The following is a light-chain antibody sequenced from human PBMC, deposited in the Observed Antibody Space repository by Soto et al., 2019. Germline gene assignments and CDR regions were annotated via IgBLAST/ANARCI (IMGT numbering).Light chain of an antibody. J-gene: IGKJ2*01. CDR1: QGIRIY. Sequence: DIQMTQSPSSLSASVGDRVTITCRASQGIRIYLAWYQQKPGKVPKLLISTASTRQSGVPSRFSGSGSGTDFTLSISNLQPDDVATYYCQKYSSSPYTFGQGTKVEIK. CDR2: TAS. V-gene: IGKV1-27*01. CDR3: QKYSSSPYT.